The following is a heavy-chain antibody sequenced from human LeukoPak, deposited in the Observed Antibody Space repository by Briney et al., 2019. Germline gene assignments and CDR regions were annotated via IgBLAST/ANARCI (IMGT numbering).Heavy chain of an antibody. CDR1: GFTFSSYA. J-gene: IGHJ4*02. Sequence: GRSLRLSCAASGFTFSSYAMHWVRQAPGKGLEWVAVISYDGSNKYYADSVKGRFTISRDNSKNTLYLQMNSQRAEDTAVYYCARASQGIAAAGLLDYWGQGTLVTVSS. D-gene: IGHD6-13*01. V-gene: IGHV3-30-3*01. CDR2: ISYDGSNK. CDR3: ARASQGIAAAGLLDY.